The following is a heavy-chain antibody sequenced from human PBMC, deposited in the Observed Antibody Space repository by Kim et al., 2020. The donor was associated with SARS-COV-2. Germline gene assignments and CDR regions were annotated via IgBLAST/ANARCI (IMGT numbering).Heavy chain of an antibody. J-gene: IGHJ4*02. CDR2: ITGGGENI. Sequence: GGSLRLSCAASGFAFTSFAISWVRQTPGKGLEWVAGITGGGENINYLDSVKGRFTISRDNSRNTVYLQMNSLRVEDSARYYCAKDSIHDSGWYWLYWGRGTLVTVSP. D-gene: IGHD6-19*01. CDR1: GFAFTSFA. CDR3: AKDSIHDSGWYWLY. V-gene: IGHV3-23*01.